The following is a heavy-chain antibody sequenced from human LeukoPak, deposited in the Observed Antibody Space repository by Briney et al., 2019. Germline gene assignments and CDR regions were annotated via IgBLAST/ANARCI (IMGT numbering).Heavy chain of an antibody. Sequence: PSETLSLTCTVSDDSISDYYRGWIRQPPGKGLEWIGYFHNSGTSTYNPSLKSRVTKSADTSQNQVSLKLNSLTTADTAVYYCTRGAGWLIDYWGQGILVTVSS. CDR2: FHNSGTS. D-gene: IGHD3-16*01. CDR3: TRGAGWLIDY. CDR1: DDSISDYY. J-gene: IGHJ4*02. V-gene: IGHV4-59*01.